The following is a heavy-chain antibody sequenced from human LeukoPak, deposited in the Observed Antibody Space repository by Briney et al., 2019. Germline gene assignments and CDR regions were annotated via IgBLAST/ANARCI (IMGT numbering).Heavy chain of an antibody. D-gene: IGHD3-10*01. CDR1: GFTFSSYE. J-gene: IGHJ3*02. CDR2: ISSSGSTI. Sequence: GGSLRLSCAASGFTFSSYEMNWVRQAPGKGLEWVSYISSSGSTIYYADSVKGRFTISRDNAKNSLYLQMNSLRAEDTAVYYCATGLEGVRGGDAFDIWGQGTMVTVSS. CDR3: ATGLEGVRGGDAFDI. V-gene: IGHV3-48*03.